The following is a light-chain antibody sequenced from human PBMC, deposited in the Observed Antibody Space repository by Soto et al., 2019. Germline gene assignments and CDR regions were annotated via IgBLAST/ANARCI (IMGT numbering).Light chain of an antibody. CDR3: QQSYSSTET. CDR2: AAS. J-gene: IGKJ1*01. V-gene: IGKV1-39*01. CDR1: QSISSY. Sequence: DIQITQSPSSLSASVGDRVTITFRARQSISSYLHWYQQKPGKAPKLLIYAASSLQGGVPSRFSGSGSGTDFTLTISSLQPEDFATYYCQQSYSSTETSGQGTKVEI.